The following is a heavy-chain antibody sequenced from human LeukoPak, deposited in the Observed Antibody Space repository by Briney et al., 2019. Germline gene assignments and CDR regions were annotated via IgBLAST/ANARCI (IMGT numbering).Heavy chain of an antibody. CDR2: IKRDGSEK. CDR1: GFTFSSYW. V-gene: IGHV3-7*01. J-gene: IGHJ4*02. CDR3: ARRSNGWDLDY. Sequence: QAGGSLRLSCEASGFTFSSYWMSWVRQAPGKGQEWVAIIKRDGSEKYYVDSVKGRFTISRDNAKNSLYLQMNSLRAEDTAVYYCARRSNGWDLDYWGRGTLVTVSS. D-gene: IGHD6-25*01.